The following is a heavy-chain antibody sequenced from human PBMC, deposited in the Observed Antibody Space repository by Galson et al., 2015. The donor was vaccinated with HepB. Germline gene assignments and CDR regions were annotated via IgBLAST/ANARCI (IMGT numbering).Heavy chain of an antibody. CDR1: GFPFSSYN. V-gene: IGHV3-21*01. J-gene: IGHJ1*01. CDR3: ARDRPTAIAAAASFLH. CDR2: ISSTSNYI. Sequence: SLRLSCAASGFPFSSYNMNWVRQAPGKGLEWVSSISSTSNYIYYADSVKGRFSISRDNAKNSLYLQMNSLRVEDTAVYYYARDRPTAIAAAASFLHWGQGTLVTVSS. D-gene: IGHD6-25*01.